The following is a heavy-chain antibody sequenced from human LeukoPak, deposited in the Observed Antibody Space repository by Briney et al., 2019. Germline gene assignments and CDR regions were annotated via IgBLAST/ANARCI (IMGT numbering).Heavy chain of an antibody. D-gene: IGHD6-13*01. V-gene: IGHV4-34*01. CDR2: INHSGST. Sequence: PSETLSLTCAVYGGSFSGYYWSWIRQPPGKGLEWIGEINHSGSTNYNPSLKSRVTISVGTSKNQFSLKLSSVTAADTAVYYCARGRNLRIAAAGTRAWTYFDYWGQGTLVTVSS. CDR3: ARGRNLRIAAAGTRAWTYFDY. CDR1: GGSFSGYY. J-gene: IGHJ4*02.